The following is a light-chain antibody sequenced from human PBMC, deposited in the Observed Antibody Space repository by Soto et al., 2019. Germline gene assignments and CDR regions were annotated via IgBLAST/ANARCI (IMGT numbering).Light chain of an antibody. V-gene: IGKV1-33*01. CDR3: QQFDSVPCT. Sequence: IEMTQSPSALSASAGDRVTITCQASQDIKNYVIWYQQKPGRAPKLLIYDAASLGTGVSSRFSGSGSGTHFTLTISSLHPEDVATYYCQQFDSVPCTFGQGTKLEMK. CDR2: DAA. CDR1: QDIKNY. J-gene: IGKJ2*02.